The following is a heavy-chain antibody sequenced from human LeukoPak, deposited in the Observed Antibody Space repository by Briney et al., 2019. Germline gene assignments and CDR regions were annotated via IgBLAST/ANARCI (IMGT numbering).Heavy chain of an antibody. CDR2: IYYSGST. CDR1: GGSISSYY. CDR3: ARGRDPPYYFDY. V-gene: IGHV4-59*08. J-gene: IGHJ4*02. Sequence: SKTLSLTCTVSGGSISSYYWSWIRQPPGKGLEWIGYIYYSGSTNYNPSLKSRVTISVDTSKNQFSLKLSSVTAADTAVYYCARGRDPPYYFDYWGQGTLVTVSS.